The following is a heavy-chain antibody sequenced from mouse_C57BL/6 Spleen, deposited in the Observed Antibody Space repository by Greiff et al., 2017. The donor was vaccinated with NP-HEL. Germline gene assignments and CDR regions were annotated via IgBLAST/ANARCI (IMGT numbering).Heavy chain of an antibody. CDR3: ARPSYCYGSSYGYFDV. V-gene: IGHV1-82*01. J-gene: IGHJ1*03. Sequence: QVQLQQSGPELVKPGASVKISCKASGYAFSSSWMNWVKQRPGKGLEWIGRIYPGDGDTNYNGKFKGKATLTADKSSSTAYMQLSSLTSEDSAVYSCARPSYCYGSSYGYFDVWGTGTTVTVSS. D-gene: IGHD1-1*01. CDR2: IYPGDGDT. CDR1: GYAFSSSW.